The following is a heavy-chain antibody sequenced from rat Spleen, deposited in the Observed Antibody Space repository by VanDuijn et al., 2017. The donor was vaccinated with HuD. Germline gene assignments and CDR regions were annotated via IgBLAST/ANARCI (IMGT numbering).Heavy chain of an antibody. Sequence: EVQLVESGGGLVQPGRSLKVSCAASGFTFSNYYMAWVRQAPKKGLEWVASINYDGSTPYYRDSVKGRFTISRDNAKSTLYLQMDSLRSEDTATYYCTRGYYFDYWGQGVMVTVSS. J-gene: IGHJ2*01. CDR2: INYDGSTP. CDR1: GFTFSNYY. V-gene: IGHV5-7*01. CDR3: TRGYYFDY.